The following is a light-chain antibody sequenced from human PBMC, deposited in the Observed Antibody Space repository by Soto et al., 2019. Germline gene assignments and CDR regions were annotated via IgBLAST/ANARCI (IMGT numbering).Light chain of an antibody. V-gene: IGLV2-14*01. CDR2: EVT. Sequence: QSALTQPASVSGSPGQSIAISCTGSSSHVGIYNYVSWYQQHPGKVPKLIIYEVTNRPSGVSNRFSGSKSGNTASLTISGLQAEDEADYYCISYTSSSTPWVFGGGTKLTVL. CDR1: SSHVGIYNY. CDR3: ISYTSSSTPWV. J-gene: IGLJ2*01.